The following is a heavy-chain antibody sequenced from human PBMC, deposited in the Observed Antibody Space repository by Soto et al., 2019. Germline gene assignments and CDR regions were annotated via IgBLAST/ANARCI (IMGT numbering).Heavy chain of an antibody. CDR1: GYTFTSYG. D-gene: IGHD3-3*01. J-gene: IGHJ6*03. V-gene: IGHV1-18*01. Sequence: ASVKVSCKASGYTFTSYGISWVRQAPGQGLEWMGWISAYNGNTNYAQKLQGRVTMTTDTSTSTAYMELRSLRSDDTAVYYCARLVEGWRGINYYYYYMDVWGKGTTVTVSS. CDR2: ISAYNGNT. CDR3: ARLVEGWRGINYYYYYMDV.